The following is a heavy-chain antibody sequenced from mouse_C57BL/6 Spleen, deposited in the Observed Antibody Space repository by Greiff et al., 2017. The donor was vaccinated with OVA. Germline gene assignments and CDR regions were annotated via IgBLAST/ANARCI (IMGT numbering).Heavy chain of an antibody. Sequence: QVQLQQPGAELVKPGASVKMSCKASGYTFTSYWITWVKQRPGQGLEWIGDIYPGSGSTNYNEKFKGKATLTVDTSSSTAYMQLSSLTSEDSAVYYCARHGSVYYAMDYWGQGTSVTVSS. D-gene: IGHD1-1*01. CDR1: GYTFTSYW. V-gene: IGHV1-55*01. CDR3: ARHGSVYYAMDY. CDR2: IYPGSGST. J-gene: IGHJ4*01.